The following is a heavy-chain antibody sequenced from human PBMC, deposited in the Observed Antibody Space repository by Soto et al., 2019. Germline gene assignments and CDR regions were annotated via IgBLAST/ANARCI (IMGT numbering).Heavy chain of an antibody. V-gene: IGHV3-7*01. J-gene: IGHJ3*02. D-gene: IGHD3-3*01. CDR2: IKQDGSEK. Sequence: EVQLVESGGGLVQPGGSLRLSCAASGFTFSSYWMSWVRQAPGKGLEWVANIKQDGSEKYYVDSVKGRLTISRDNAKNSRYLQMNSLRAEVTAVYYCARDGGDDFWSGTYDAFDIWGQGTMVTVSS. CDR3: ARDGGDDFWSGTYDAFDI. CDR1: GFTFSSYW.